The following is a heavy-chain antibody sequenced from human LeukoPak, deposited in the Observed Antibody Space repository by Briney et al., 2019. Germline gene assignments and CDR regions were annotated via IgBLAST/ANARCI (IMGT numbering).Heavy chain of an antibody. CDR1: GGSISSSSYY. Sequence: SETLSLTCTVSGGSISSSSYYWGWIRQPPGKGLEWIGSIYYSGSTYYNPSLKSRVTISVDTSKNQFSLKLSSVTAADTAVYYXXXXLGTXRLWFDPWGQGTLVTVSS. D-gene: IGHD3-16*01. V-gene: IGHV4-39*01. J-gene: IGHJ5*02. CDR3: XXXLGTXRLWFDP. CDR2: IYYSGST.